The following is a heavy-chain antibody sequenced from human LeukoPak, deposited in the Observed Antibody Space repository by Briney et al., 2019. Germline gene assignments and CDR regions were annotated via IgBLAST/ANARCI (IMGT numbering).Heavy chain of an antibody. J-gene: IGHJ5*02. D-gene: IGHD3-3*01. CDR3: ARDWPYYDFWSGYHQTNWFDP. Sequence: TSETLSLTCTASGGSTSSYYWSWIRQPAGKGLEWIGRIYTSGSTNYNPSLKSRVTMSVDTSKNQFSLKLSSVTAADTAVYYCARDWPYYDFWSGYHQTNWFDPWGQGTLVTVSS. CDR1: GGSTSSYY. V-gene: IGHV4-4*07. CDR2: IYTSGST.